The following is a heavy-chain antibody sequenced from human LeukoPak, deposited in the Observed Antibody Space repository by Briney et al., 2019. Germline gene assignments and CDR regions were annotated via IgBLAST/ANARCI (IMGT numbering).Heavy chain of an antibody. CDR2: IYYSGST. V-gene: IGHV4-39*01. D-gene: IGHD3-10*01. CDR3: ARFNLFPYYSFDI. J-gene: IGHJ3*02. CDR1: GGSISSGSYY. Sequence: SETLSLTCTVSGGSISSGSYYWGWIRQPPGKGLEWIGSIYYSGSTYYNPSLKSRVTISVDTSKNQFSLQLNSVTAADTSLYYCARFNLFPYYSFDIWGQGTMVTVSS.